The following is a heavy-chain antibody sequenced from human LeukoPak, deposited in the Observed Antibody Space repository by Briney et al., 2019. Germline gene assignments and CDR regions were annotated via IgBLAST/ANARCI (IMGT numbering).Heavy chain of an antibody. D-gene: IGHD4-17*01. CDR3: AKDFSTTVTLPYFDY. CDR1: GFTFSSHW. Sequence: PGGSLRLSCADSGFTFSSHWMHWVRQAPGKGLVWVSRNASSTSYADSVKGRFTISRDNAKNSLYLQMNSLRAEDTALYYCAKDFSTTVTLPYFDYWGQGTLVTVSS. J-gene: IGHJ4*02. CDR2: NASST. V-gene: IGHV3-74*01.